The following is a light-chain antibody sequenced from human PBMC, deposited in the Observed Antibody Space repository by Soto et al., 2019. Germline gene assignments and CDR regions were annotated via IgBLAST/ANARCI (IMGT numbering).Light chain of an antibody. Sequence: EIVLTPSPGTLSLSPGERATLSCRASQSVSSSYLAWYQQKPGQAPRLLIYGASSRATGIPDRFSGSGSGTDFTLTISSLEPEDFAVYYCQQRSNWPRTFGQGTKGDIK. CDR2: GAS. V-gene: IGKV3D-20*02. CDR3: QQRSNWPRT. CDR1: QSVSSSY. J-gene: IGKJ1*01.